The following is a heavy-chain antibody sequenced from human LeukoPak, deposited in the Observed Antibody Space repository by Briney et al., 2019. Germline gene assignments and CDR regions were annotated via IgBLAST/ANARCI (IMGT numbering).Heavy chain of an antibody. V-gene: IGHV3-23*01. CDR3: AKDNYYDSSGYYGEYFQH. J-gene: IGHJ1*01. CDR2: ISGSGGST. D-gene: IGHD3-22*01. CDR1: GFTFTNYA. Sequence: GGSLRLSCAASGFTFTNYAMNWVRQAPGKGLEWVSTISGSGGSTYYADSVKGRFTISRDNPKNTLSLQMNSLRAEDTAVYYCAKDNYYDSSGYYGEYFQHWGQGTLVTVSS.